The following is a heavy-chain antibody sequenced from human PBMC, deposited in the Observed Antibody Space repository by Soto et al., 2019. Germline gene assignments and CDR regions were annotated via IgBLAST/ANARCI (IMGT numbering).Heavy chain of an antibody. CDR3: ARAISGYGT. V-gene: IGHV1-3*04. CDR1: GINYNTYA. Sequence: QVQLVQSGAERKKPGASVKVSCKTSGINYNTYAIHWVRQAPGQGLEWMGWINTGNGDTRYSQNFQGRVTLTRDTSASTVYMDLASLKSEDTGLYFCARAISGYGTWGQGTLVTVSS. J-gene: IGHJ4*02. CDR2: INTGNGDT. D-gene: IGHD5-12*01.